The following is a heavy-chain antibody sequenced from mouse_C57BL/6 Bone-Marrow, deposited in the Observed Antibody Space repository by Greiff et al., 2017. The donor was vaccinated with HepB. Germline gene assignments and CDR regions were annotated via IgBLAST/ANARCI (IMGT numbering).Heavy chain of an antibody. D-gene: IGHD1-1*01. J-gene: IGHJ1*03. V-gene: IGHV1-55*01. CDR3: ATTVGTYWYFDV. CDR1: GYTFTSYW. Sequence: QVQLQQPGAELVKPGASVKMSCKASGYTFTSYWITWVKQRPGQGLEWIGDIYPGSGSTNYNEKFKGKATLTVDKSSTTAYMQLSSLTSEDAAVYYCATTVGTYWYFDVWGTGTTVTVSS. CDR2: IYPGSGST.